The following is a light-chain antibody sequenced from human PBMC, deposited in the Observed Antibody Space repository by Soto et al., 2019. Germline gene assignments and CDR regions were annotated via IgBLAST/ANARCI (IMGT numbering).Light chain of an antibody. J-gene: IGKJ1*01. Sequence: EIVLTQSPGTLSLSPGERATLSCRASQSVSRYLAWYQQKPGQAPRLLIYGASSRATGIPDRFSGSGSGTDFTLTISRLEPEDFAVYYCQQYGRSPWTFGQGTKVEIK. CDR2: GAS. CDR1: QSVSRY. CDR3: QQYGRSPWT. V-gene: IGKV3-20*01.